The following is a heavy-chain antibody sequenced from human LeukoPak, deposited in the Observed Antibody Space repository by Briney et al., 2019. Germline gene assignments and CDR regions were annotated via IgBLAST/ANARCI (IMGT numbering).Heavy chain of an antibody. J-gene: IGHJ4*02. CDR3: AKGVPDYIHYFDY. V-gene: IGHV3-23*01. CDR2: ISSSGFST. Sequence: GGSLRLSCAASRFTFTNYAISWVRQAPEKGLEWVSAISSSGFSTYYADSVKGRFTISRDNSKNTLYLQMNSLRAEDTAVYYCAKGVPDYIHYFDYWGQGTLVTVSS. D-gene: IGHD3-10*01. CDR1: RFTFTNYA.